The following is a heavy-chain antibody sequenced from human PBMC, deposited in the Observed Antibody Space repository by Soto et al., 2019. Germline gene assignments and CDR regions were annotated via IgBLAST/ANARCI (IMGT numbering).Heavy chain of an antibody. CDR2: MNPNSGNT. Sequence: QVQLVQSGAEVKKPGASVKVSCKASGYTFTSYDINWVRQATGQGREWMGWMNPNSGNTGYAQKFQGRVTMTRNTSISTAYMELSSLRSEDTAVYYCAREAARPYYYYYYMDVWGKGTTVTVSS. J-gene: IGHJ6*03. D-gene: IGHD6-6*01. V-gene: IGHV1-8*01. CDR3: AREAARPYYYYYYMDV. CDR1: GYTFTSYD.